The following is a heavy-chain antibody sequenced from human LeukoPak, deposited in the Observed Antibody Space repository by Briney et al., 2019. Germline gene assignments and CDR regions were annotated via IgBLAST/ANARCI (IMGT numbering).Heavy chain of an antibody. D-gene: IGHD4-17*01. V-gene: IGHV1-3*01. J-gene: IGHJ4*02. CDR1: GYTFTNYA. CDR3: ARDALDYGDYFTLDY. CDR2: INAGNGNT. Sequence: ASVKVSCKASGYTFTNYAMHWVRQAPGQRLEWMGWINAGNGNTKYSQRFQGRVSITRDTSASTAYMELSSLRSEDTAVYYCARDALDYGDYFTLDYWGQGTLVTVSS.